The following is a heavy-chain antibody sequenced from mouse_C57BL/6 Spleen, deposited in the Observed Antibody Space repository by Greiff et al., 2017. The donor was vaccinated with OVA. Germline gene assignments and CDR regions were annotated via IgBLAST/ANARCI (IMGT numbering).Heavy chain of an antibody. J-gene: IGHJ2*01. CDR2: IDPSDSET. CDR3: ANGYYGYFDY. CDR1: GYTFTSYW. V-gene: IGHV1-52*01. Sequence: QVQLQQPGAELVRPGSSVKLSCKASGYTFTSYWMHWVKQRPIQGLEWIGTIDPSDSETHYNQKFKDKATLTVDKSSSTAYMQLSSLTSDDSAVYYCANGYYGYFDYWGQGTTLTVSS. D-gene: IGHD2-3*01.